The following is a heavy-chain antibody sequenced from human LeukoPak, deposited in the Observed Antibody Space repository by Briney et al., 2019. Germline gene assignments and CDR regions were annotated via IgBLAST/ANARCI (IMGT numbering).Heavy chain of an antibody. J-gene: IGHJ3*02. CDR1: GGSISSGGYY. Sequence: SETLSLTCTVSGGSISSGGYYWSWIRQHPGKGLEWIGYIYYSGSTYYNPSLKSRVTISVDTSKNQFSLKLSSVTAADTAVYYCARLVTMVRGVKYAFDIWGQGTMVTVSS. CDR3: ARLVTMVRGVKYAFDI. CDR2: IYYSGST. D-gene: IGHD3-10*01. V-gene: IGHV4-31*03.